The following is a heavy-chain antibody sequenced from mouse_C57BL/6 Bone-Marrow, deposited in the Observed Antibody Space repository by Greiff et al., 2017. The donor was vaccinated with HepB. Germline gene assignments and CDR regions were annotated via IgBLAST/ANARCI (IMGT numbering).Heavy chain of an antibody. J-gene: IGHJ4*01. Sequence: VQLQESGPGLVAPSQSLSITCTVSGFSLTSYGVDWVRQPPGKGLEWLGVIWGGGSTNYNSALMSRLSTSTDNSKNPVFLQMNSLQTEDTAMYYCAKEGPGQNYAMDYWGQGTSVTVSS. V-gene: IGHV2-9*01. CDR3: AKEGPGQNYAMDY. CDR2: IWGGGST. D-gene: IGHD3-3*01. CDR1: GFSLTSYG.